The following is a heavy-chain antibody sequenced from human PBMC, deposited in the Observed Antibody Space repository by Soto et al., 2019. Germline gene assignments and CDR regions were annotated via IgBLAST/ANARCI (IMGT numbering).Heavy chain of an antibody. CDR2: ISGSRGST. V-gene: IGHV3-23*01. D-gene: IGHD6-13*01. Sequence: EVQLLESGGGLVQPGGSLRLSCAASGFTFSSYAMSWVRQAPGKGLEWVSAISGSRGSTYYADSVKGRFTISRDNSKNTMYLQMNSLRAEDTAVYYCAKIAAAGDAFDIWGQGTMVTVSS. CDR3: AKIAAAGDAFDI. J-gene: IGHJ3*02. CDR1: GFTFSSYA.